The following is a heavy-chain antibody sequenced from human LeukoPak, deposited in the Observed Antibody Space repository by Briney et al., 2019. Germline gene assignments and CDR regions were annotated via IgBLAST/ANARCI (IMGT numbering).Heavy chain of an antibody. CDR3: VKKGQADDDGKPD. J-gene: IGHJ4*02. D-gene: IGHD1-1*01. Sequence: GGSLRLSCAASGFTFSRYWIHWVRQAPGKGLEWVSRINPDGSTTTYADSVKGRFTISRDNAKNTVYLQMNSLRAEDTAVYYCVKKGQADDDGKPDWGQGTLVTVSS. CDR2: INPDGSTT. V-gene: IGHV3-74*01. CDR1: GFTFSRYW.